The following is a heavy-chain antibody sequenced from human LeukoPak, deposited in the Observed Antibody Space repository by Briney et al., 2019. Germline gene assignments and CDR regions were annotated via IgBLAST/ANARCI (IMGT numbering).Heavy chain of an antibody. CDR3: AREYSCSSHRYYYYYMDV. CDR2: IFYTGST. J-gene: IGHJ6*03. V-gene: IGHV4-59*12. Sequence: SETLSLTCTVSGGSISPYYWSWIRQPPGKGLEWVGYIFYTGSTNYNPSLKSRVTISVDTSKNQFSLNLTSVTAADTAVYYCAREYSCSSHRYYYYYMDVWGKGTTVTVSS. D-gene: IGHD6-6*01. CDR1: GGSISPYY.